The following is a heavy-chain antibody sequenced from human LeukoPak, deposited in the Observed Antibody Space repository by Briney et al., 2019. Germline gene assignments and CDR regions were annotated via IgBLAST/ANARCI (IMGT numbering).Heavy chain of an antibody. J-gene: IGHJ4*02. V-gene: IGHV1-69*01. Sequence: SVKVSCKASGGTFSSYAISWVRRAPGQGLEWVGGIIPIFGTANYAQKFQGRVTITADESTSTAYMELSSLRSEDTAVYYCARGDFWSGYQRQSPLNYWGQGTLVTVSS. CDR2: IIPIFGTA. CDR3: ARGDFWSGYQRQSPLNY. D-gene: IGHD3-3*01. CDR1: GGTFSSYA.